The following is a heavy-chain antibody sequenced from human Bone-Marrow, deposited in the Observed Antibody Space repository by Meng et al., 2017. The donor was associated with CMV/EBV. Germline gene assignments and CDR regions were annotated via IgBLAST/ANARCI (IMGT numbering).Heavy chain of an antibody. CDR3: ARDAIGGSHGYYGLDV. CDR1: GFTVSSNE. V-gene: IGHV3-38-3*01. J-gene: IGHJ6*02. D-gene: IGHD1-26*01. Sequence: GESLKISCAASGFTVSSNEMSWVRQAPGKGLEWVSSISGGSTYYADSRKGRFTISRDDSKNTLYLQMNSLRVEDTAVYYCARDAIGGSHGYYGLDVWGQGTTVTVSS. CDR2: ISGGST.